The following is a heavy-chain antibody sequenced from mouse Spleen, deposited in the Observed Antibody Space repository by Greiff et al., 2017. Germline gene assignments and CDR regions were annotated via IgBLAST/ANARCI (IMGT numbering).Heavy chain of an antibody. CDR1: GFTFSDYY. Sequence: EVQLQESGGGLVKPGGSLKLSCAASGFTFSDYYMYWVRQTPEKRLEWVATISDGGSYTYYPDSVKGRFTISRDNAKNNLYLQMSSLKSEDTAMYYCARGRRDAMDYWGQGTSVTVSS. V-gene: IGHV5-4*02. CDR2: ISDGGSYT. CDR3: ARGRRDAMDY. J-gene: IGHJ4*01.